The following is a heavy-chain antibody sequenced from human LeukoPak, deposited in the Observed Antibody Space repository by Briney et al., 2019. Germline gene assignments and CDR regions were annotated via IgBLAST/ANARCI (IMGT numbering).Heavy chain of an antibody. CDR1: GASISSGGYY. J-gene: IGHJ5*02. D-gene: IGHD2-2*01. Sequence: SETLSLTCTVSGASISSGGYYWTWIRQHPGKGPEWIGYIYYSGSTYFNPSLKTRATMSVDTSKNQFSLKLSSVTAADTAVYYCARASPLDCSSTSCPESWFDPWGQGTLVTVSS. CDR3: ARASPLDCSSTSCPESWFDP. CDR2: IYYSGST. V-gene: IGHV4-31*03.